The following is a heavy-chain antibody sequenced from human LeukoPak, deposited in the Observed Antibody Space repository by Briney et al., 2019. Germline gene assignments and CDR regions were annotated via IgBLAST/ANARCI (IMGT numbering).Heavy chain of an antibody. D-gene: IGHD4-17*01. CDR2: VYHSGST. V-gene: IGHV4-4*02. Sequence: PSGTLSLTCAVFGGSISTNNWWTWVRQPPGQGLEWIGEVYHSGSTNYNPSLKSRLTISVDKSKNQFSLKLSSVTAADTAVYYCARGPYYGDYRFRRGSAFDIWGQGTMVTVSS. CDR3: ARGPYYGDYRFRRGSAFDI. J-gene: IGHJ3*02. CDR1: GGSISTNNW.